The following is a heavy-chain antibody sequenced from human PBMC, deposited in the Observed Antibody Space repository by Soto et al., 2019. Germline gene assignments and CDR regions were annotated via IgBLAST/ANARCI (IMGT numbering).Heavy chain of an antibody. CDR1: GFTFNLYV. V-gene: IGHV3-30*18. J-gene: IGHJ4*01. Sequence: SLRLSCAASGFTFNLYVMHWVRQAPGKGLEWVAAIAKDGSDIHYTDSVKGRFTISRDNSENTLYLQMNSLRGDDSAVYYCAKAAAYDSSGYYYYFEYWGHGTLVTVSS. CDR3: AKAAAYDSSGYYYYFEY. CDR2: IAKDGSDI. D-gene: IGHD3-22*01.